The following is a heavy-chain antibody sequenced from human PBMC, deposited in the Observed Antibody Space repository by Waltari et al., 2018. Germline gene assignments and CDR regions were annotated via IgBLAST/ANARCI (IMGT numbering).Heavy chain of an antibody. J-gene: IGHJ2*01. CDR3: ARCPSPHASDWYFGF. Sequence: QVQLQESGPGLLKPSETLFLTCSVSGSSINSAYHWAWIPHSPGTGLGWLARVYYSGSACYYPTVNSRLTISLNTGHDQVSLRLDSLTAADTGMYFCARCPSPHASDWYFGFWGRGTLVTVSS. CDR2: VYYSGSA. V-gene: IGHV4-38-2*02. D-gene: IGHD2-2*01. CDR1: GSSINSAYH.